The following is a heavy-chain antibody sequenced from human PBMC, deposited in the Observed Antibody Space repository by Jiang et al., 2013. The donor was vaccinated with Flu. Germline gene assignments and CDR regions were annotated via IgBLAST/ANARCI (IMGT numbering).Heavy chain of an antibody. CDR1: GGSFNIYY. J-gene: IGHJ4*02. CDR2: IYYSGTT. D-gene: IGHD4-17*01. V-gene: IGHV4-59*08. Sequence: VQLVESGPGLVKPSETLSLTCTVSGGSFNIYYWSWIRQAPGKGLEWIGYIYYSGTTQYNPSLKSRVTISVDTSRNQFSLKLSSVTAADTAVYYCARHRYGDNYFRDWGQGTLVAVSS. CDR3: ARHRYGDNYFRD.